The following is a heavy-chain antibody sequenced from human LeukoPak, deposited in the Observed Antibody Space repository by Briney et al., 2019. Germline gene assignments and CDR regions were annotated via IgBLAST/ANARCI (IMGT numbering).Heavy chain of an antibody. CDR1: GYTFTGYY. CDR3: ARESHDGYNSLDP. Sequence: ASVKVPCKASGYTFTGYYMHWVRQAHGQGLEWMGWINPNSGGTNYAQKFQGRVTMTRDTSISTAYMELSRLRSDDTAVYYCARESHDGYNSLDPWGQGTLVTVCS. D-gene: IGHD5-24*01. CDR2: INPNSGGT. V-gene: IGHV1-2*02. J-gene: IGHJ5*02.